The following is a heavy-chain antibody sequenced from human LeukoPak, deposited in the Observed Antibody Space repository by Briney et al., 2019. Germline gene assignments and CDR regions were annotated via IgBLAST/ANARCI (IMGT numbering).Heavy chain of an antibody. D-gene: IGHD4-11*01. CDR1: GFTFSSYW. J-gene: IGHJ4*02. CDR3: ARALRRPLQYYSDY. V-gene: IGHV3-7*01. Sequence: GGSLRLSCAASGFTFSSYWMSWVRQAPGKGLEWVANIKQDGSEKYYVDSVKGRFTISRDNAKNSLYLQMNSLRAEDTAVYYCARALRRPLQYYSDYWGQGTLVTVSS. CDR2: IKQDGSEK.